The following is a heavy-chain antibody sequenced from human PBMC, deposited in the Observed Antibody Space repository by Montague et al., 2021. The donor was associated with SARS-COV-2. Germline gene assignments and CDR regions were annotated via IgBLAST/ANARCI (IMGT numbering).Heavy chain of an antibody. J-gene: IGHJ4*02. V-gene: IGHV4-59*01. CDR2: VHYTGST. Sequence: SETLSLTCGVSGGSIAGYYWSWIRQPPGKGLEWIGYVHYTGSTEYNPSLKTRVTLSLGTPRNHFSLKLRSVTAADTAVYYCARAQNTCFIANCVNYFEVWGLGALVTVSS. CDR1: GGSIAGYY. D-gene: IGHD1-1*01. CDR3: ARAQNTCFIANCVNYFEV.